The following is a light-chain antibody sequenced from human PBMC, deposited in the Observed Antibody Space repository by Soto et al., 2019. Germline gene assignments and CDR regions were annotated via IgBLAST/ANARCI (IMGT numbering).Light chain of an antibody. Sequence: EIVLTQSPGTLSLSPGERATLSCRASQSVSSTYLAWYQQKPGQAPRLLIYAASSRATGIPDRFSGSGSGTDFSLTISRLEPEDFAVYYCQHYGSAPRTFGQGTKVEIE. CDR2: AAS. CDR3: QHYGSAPRT. V-gene: IGKV3-20*01. J-gene: IGKJ1*01. CDR1: QSVSSTY.